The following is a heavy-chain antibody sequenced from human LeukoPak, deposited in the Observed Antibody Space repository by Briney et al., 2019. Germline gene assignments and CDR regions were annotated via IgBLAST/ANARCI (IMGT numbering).Heavy chain of an antibody. D-gene: IGHD5-18*01. CDR3: ARGRRGYSYGYVDY. V-gene: IGHV4-4*02. J-gene: IGHJ4*02. CDR1: GGSISSSNW. CDR2: INHSGST. Sequence: PSGTLSLTCAVSGGSISSSNWWSWVRQPPGKGLEWIGEINHSGSTNYNPSLKSRVTISVDTSKNQFSLKLSSVTAADTAVYYCARGRRGYSYGYVDYWGQGTLVTVSS.